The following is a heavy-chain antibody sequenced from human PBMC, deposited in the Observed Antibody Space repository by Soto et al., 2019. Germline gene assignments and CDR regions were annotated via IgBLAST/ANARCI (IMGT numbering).Heavy chain of an antibody. V-gene: IGHV4-39*01. CDR2: LYYNVGT. Sequence: PSETLSLTCTVSGSSISSSGYYWGWIRQPPGRGPEWIGSLYYNVGTYYNPSLKSRVTLSADTSANQFSLMVNSVTAADTAIYYCARLPPRHWVDYWGQGTLVTVSS. CDR3: ARLPPRHWVDY. J-gene: IGHJ4*02. CDR1: GSSISSSGYY. D-gene: IGHD3-16*01.